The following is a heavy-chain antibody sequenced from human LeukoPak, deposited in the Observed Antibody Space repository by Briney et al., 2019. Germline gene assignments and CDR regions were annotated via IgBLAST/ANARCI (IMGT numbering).Heavy chain of an antibody. CDR1: GYTFTGYY. D-gene: IGHD6-19*01. V-gene: IGHV1-2*02. J-gene: IGHJ4*02. Sequence: ASVKVSCKSSGYTFTGYYIHWVRQAPGQGLEWMGWINPNSGGTISAQKFQGRITMTRDTSISTAYMELTRLRSDDTAVYYCARVQSSACDGQGFDYWGQGTLVTVSS. CDR2: INPNSGGT. CDR3: ARVQSSACDGQGFDY.